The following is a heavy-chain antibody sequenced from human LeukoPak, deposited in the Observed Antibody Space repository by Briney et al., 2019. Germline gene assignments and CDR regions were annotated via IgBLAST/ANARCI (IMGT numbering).Heavy chain of an antibody. J-gene: IGHJ4*02. Sequence: SETLSLTCTVSGGSISSGGYYWSWIRQHPGKGLEWIGYIYYSGSTYYNPSLKSRVTISVDTSKNQFSLKLSSVTAADTAVYYCASGYSGSYFYFDYWGQGTLVTVSS. V-gene: IGHV4-31*03. CDR2: IYYSGST. D-gene: IGHD1-26*01. CDR3: ASGYSGSYFYFDY. CDR1: GGSISSGGYY.